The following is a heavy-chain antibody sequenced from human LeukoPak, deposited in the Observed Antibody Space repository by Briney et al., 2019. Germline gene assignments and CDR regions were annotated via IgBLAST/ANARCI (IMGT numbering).Heavy chain of an antibody. CDR1: GYTFTSYG. V-gene: IGHV1-69*13. CDR2: IITNYGTT. D-gene: IGHD3-3*01. Sequence: PVKVSCKASGYTFTSYGISWVRQAPGQGLEWMGGIITNYGTTNYAQKYQGRVTITADESTTTVYMELSSLRSEDTAVYYCARPRTYYDFWRGYPPFDYWGQGTLVTVSS. J-gene: IGHJ4*02. CDR3: ARPRTYYDFWRGYPPFDY.